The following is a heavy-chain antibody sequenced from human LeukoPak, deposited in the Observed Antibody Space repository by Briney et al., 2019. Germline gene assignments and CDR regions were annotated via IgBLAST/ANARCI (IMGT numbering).Heavy chain of an antibody. Sequence: GGSLRLSCADSGFTFSSYWMHWFRQAPGKALVWVSCINTDGSSTRYADSVKGRFTISRDNAKNTLYLQMNSLRPEDTAVYYCATAGGGDSRMGFDPWGQGTLVTVSS. D-gene: IGHD2-21*01. CDR1: GFTFSSYW. CDR2: INTDGSST. J-gene: IGHJ5*02. CDR3: ATAGGGDSRMGFDP. V-gene: IGHV3-74*01.